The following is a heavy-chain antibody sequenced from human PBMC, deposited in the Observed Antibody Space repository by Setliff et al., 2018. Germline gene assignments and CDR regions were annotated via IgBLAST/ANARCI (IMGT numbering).Heavy chain of an antibody. Sequence: KTSETLSLTCTVSGGSISSSDYYWGWIRQPPGKGLEWIGNIYYSGSTYYNPSLESRVTISVDTSKNQFSLKLSSVTAADTAVYYCARRSTYYNFWSGYWDYWGQGTLVTVSS. CDR2: IYYSGST. V-gene: IGHV4-39*07. J-gene: IGHJ4*02. CDR1: GGSISSSDYY. CDR3: ARRSTYYNFWSGYWDY. D-gene: IGHD3-3*01.